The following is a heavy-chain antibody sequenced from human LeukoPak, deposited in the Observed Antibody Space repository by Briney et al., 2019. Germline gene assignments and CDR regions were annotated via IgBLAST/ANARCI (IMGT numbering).Heavy chain of an antibody. CDR1: GFTFSSYS. CDR3: AALDSSVHWVYYYYGMDV. Sequence: GGSLRLSCAASGFTFSSYSMNWVRQAPGKGLEWVSSISSSSSYIYYADSVKGRFTISRGNAKNSLYLQMNSLRAEDTAVYYCAALDSSVHWVYYYYGMDVWGQGTTVTVSS. D-gene: IGHD3-22*01. CDR2: ISSSSSYI. J-gene: IGHJ6*02. V-gene: IGHV3-21*01.